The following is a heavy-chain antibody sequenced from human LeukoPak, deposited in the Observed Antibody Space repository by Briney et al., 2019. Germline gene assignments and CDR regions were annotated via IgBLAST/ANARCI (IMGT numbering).Heavy chain of an antibody. CDR3: AKVQRKYSSSSYYFDY. Sequence: GGSLRLSCAASGFTFSSYGMHWVRQAPGKGLEWVAVISYDGSNKYYADSVKGRFTISRDNSNNTLYLQMNSLRAEDTAVYYCAKVQRKYSSSSYYFDYWGQGTLVTVSS. CDR1: GFTFSSYG. CDR2: ISYDGSNK. D-gene: IGHD6-19*01. J-gene: IGHJ4*02. V-gene: IGHV3-30*18.